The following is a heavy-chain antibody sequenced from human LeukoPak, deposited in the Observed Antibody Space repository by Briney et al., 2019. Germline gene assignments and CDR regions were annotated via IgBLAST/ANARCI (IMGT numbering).Heavy chain of an antibody. CDR1: GFTFNSYW. CDR2: IKQDGSEK. D-gene: IGHD2-15*01. J-gene: IGHJ4*02. V-gene: IGHV3-7*01. Sequence: GGSLRLSCAASGFTFNSYWMSWVRQAPGKGLEWVANIKQDGSEKYYVDSVKGRFTISRDNAKNSLYLQMNGLRAEDTAVYYCARAYCDGGSCCDHWGQGALVTVSS. CDR3: ARAYCDGGSCCDH.